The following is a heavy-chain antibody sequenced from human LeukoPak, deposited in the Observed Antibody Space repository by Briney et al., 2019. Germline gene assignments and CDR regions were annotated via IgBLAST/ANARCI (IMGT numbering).Heavy chain of an antibody. CDR3: TKGGGTGYSSSWYSH. V-gene: IGHV3-30*18. D-gene: IGHD6-13*01. Sequence: PGRSLRLSCAASGFTFSSYGMHWVRQAPGKGLEWVTVLSFDGGNKFYADSVKGRFTISRDNSKNTLYLQMNSLRAEDTAVYYCTKGGGTGYSSSWYSHWGQGTLVTVSS. J-gene: IGHJ4*02. CDR2: LSFDGGNK. CDR1: GFTFSSYG.